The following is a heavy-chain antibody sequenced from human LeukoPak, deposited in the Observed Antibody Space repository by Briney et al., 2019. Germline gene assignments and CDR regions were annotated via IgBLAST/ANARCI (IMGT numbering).Heavy chain of an antibody. D-gene: IGHD3-22*01. V-gene: IGHV1-2*04. CDR3: ARVGGRRTSGYYDY. CDR2: INPNSGGT. CDR1: GYTFTGYY. Sequence: ASVKVSCKASGYTFTGYYMHWVRQAPGQGLEWMGWINPNSGGTNYAQKFQGWVTMTRDTSISTAYMELSRLRSDDTAVYYCARVGGRRTSGYYDYWGQGTLVTVSS. J-gene: IGHJ4*02.